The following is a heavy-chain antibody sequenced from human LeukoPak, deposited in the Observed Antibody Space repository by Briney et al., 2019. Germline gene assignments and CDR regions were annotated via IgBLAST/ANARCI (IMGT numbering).Heavy chain of an antibody. CDR3: AKLKGYSYGPFDY. Sequence: GGSLRLSCAASGFTFSDYYMSWIRQAPGKGLEWVSYISSSGSTIYYADSVKGRFTISRDNSKNTLYLQMNSLRAEDTAVYYCAKLKGYSYGPFDYWGQGTLVTVSS. D-gene: IGHD5-18*01. J-gene: IGHJ4*02. CDR2: ISSSGSTI. CDR1: GFTFSDYY. V-gene: IGHV3-11*01.